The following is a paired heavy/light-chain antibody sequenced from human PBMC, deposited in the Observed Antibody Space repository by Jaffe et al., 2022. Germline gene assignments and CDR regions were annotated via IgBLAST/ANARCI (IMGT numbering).Heavy chain of an antibody. J-gene: IGHJ6*03. CDR3: AKDSDCSGGSCYFTGYYYMDV. Sequence: EVQLVESGGVVVQPGGSLRLSCAASGFTFDDYAMHWVRQAPGKGLEWVSLISWDGGSTYYADSVKGRFTISRDNSKNSLYLQMNSLRAEDTALYYCAKDSDCSGGSCYFTGYYYMDVWGKGTTVTVSS. V-gene: IGHV3-43D*04. D-gene: IGHD2-15*01. CDR2: ISWDGGST. CDR1: GFTFDDYA.
Light chain of an antibody. CDR1: QSVSSN. J-gene: IGKJ4*01. CDR2: GAS. Sequence: EIVMTQSPATLSVSPGERATLSCRASQSVSSNLAWYQQKPGQAPRLLIYGASTRATGIPARFSGSGSGTEFTLTISSLQSEDFAVYYCQQYNNWPPGLTFGGGTKVEIK. CDR3: QQYNNWPPGLT. V-gene: IGKV3-15*01.